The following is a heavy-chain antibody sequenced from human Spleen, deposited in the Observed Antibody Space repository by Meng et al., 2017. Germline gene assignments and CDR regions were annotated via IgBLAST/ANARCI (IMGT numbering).Heavy chain of an antibody. D-gene: IGHD3-10*01. V-gene: IGHV4-39*07. Sequence: SETLSLTCTVSGDSISSSSSFWGWIRQPPGKGLEWIGIIYYSGSTYYNPSLKSRVTISVDTSKNRFSLKLSSVTAADTAVYFCARGLYYGSGSYGYWGQGMLVTVPQ. CDR1: GDSISSSSSF. CDR3: ARGLYYGSGSYGY. J-gene: IGHJ4*02. CDR2: IYYSGST.